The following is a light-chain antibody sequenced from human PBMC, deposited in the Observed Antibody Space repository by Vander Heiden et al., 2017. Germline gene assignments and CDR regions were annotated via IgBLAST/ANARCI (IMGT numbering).Light chain of an antibody. V-gene: IGKV4-1*01. J-gene: IGKJ4*01. CDR2: WES. CDR3: QQYYSIPLT. Sequence: DIVMTQSPDSLAVSLGERATINCKSNQRVLYSPNKKNYLAWYQQQSGQPPNLLIYWESTRESGVPDRFSGSGSGTVFTLTISSLQAEDVAVYYCQQYYSIPLTFGGGTKVEIK. CDR1: QRVLYSPNKKNY.